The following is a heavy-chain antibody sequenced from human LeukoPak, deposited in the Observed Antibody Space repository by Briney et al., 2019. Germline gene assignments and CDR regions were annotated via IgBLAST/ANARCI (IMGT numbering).Heavy chain of an antibody. CDR1: GYTFMNYY. Sequence: ASVKVSCKASGYTFMNYYMHWVRQAPGQGLEWMGIINPSGGSTRYAQKFQGRVTMTRDTSTSTVYMELSSLRCEDTAEYYCARGAPAYCGGDCYEDWFDPWGQGTLVTVSS. V-gene: IGHV1-46*01. CDR2: INPSGGST. CDR3: ARGAPAYCGGDCYEDWFDP. D-gene: IGHD2-21*02. J-gene: IGHJ5*02.